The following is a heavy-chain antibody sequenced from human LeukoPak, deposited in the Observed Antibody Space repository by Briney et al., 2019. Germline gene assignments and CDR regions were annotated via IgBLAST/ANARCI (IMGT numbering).Heavy chain of an antibody. CDR2: IYYSGST. CDR1: GGSISSSSYY. Sequence: KPSETLSLTCTVSGGSISSSSYYWGWIRQPPGKGLEWIGSIYYSGSTYYNPSLKSRVTISVDTSKNQFSLKLSSVTAADTAVYYCARHVIRSSGWSRDFDYWGQGTLVTVSS. V-gene: IGHV4-39*01. J-gene: IGHJ4*02. D-gene: IGHD6-19*01. CDR3: ARHVIRSSGWSRDFDY.